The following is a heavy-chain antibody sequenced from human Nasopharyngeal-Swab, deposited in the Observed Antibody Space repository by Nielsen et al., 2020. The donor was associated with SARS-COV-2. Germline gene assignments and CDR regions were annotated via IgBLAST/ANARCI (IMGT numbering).Heavy chain of an antibody. D-gene: IGHD3-10*01. CDR2: ISSSSSTI. Sequence: GESLKISCVASGFTFSDYYMNWIRQAPGKGLEWVSYISSSSSTIYYADSVKGRFTISRDNAKNSLYLQMNSLRDEDTAVYYCAREDEGDYYGSGSPPYIDYWGQGTLVTVSS. J-gene: IGHJ4*02. CDR1: GFTFSDYY. V-gene: IGHV3-11*04. CDR3: AREDEGDYYGSGSPPYIDY.